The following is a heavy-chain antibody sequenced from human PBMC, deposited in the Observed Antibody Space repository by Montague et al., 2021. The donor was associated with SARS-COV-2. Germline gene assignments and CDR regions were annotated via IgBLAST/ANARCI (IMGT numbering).Heavy chain of an antibody. CDR3: ANLWVIEEVTIFGVVTTHNWFDP. CDR2: ISGSGGST. J-gene: IGHJ5*02. CDR1: GFTFSSYA. V-gene: IGHV3-23*01. Sequence: SLRLSCAASGFTFSSYAMSWVRQAPGKGLEWVSAISGSGGSTYYADSVKGRFTISRDNSKNTLYLQMNSLRAEDTAVYYCANLWVIEEVTIFGVVTTHNWFDPWGQGTLVSVSS. D-gene: IGHD3-3*01.